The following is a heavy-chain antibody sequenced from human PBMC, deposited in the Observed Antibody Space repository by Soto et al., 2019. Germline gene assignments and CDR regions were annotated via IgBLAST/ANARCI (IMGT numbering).Heavy chain of an antibody. CDR3: AKDGLAASGHYYMDV. Sequence: GGSLRLSCAASGFTFSSYAMSWVRQAPGKGLEWVSAISGSGGSTYYADSVKGRFTISRDNSKNTLYLQMNSLRAEDTAVYYCAKDGLAASGHYYMDVWGKGTTVTVSS. CDR1: GFTFSSYA. J-gene: IGHJ6*03. V-gene: IGHV3-23*01. CDR2: ISGSGGST. D-gene: IGHD3-10*01.